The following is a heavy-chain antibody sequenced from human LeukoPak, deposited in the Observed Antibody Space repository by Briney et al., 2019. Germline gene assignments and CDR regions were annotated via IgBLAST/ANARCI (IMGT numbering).Heavy chain of an antibody. V-gene: IGHV3-30*02. J-gene: IGHJ4*02. Sequence: GGSLRLSCAASGFSFSTYWMSWVRQAPGKGLEWVAFIRYDGSNKYYADSVKGRFTISRDNSKNTLYLQMNSLRAEDTAVYYCAKDVKRGYSYDALDYWGQGTLVTVSS. D-gene: IGHD5-18*01. CDR1: GFSFSTYW. CDR3: AKDVKRGYSYDALDY. CDR2: IRYDGSNK.